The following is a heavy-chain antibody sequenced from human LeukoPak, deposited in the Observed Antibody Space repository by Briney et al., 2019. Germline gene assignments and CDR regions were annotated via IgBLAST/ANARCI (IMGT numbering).Heavy chain of an antibody. V-gene: IGHV1-46*01. CDR1: GYTFTGYY. D-gene: IGHD3-10*01. Sequence: ASVKVSCKASGYTFTGYYMHWVRQAPGQGLEWMGWINPSGGSTSYAQKFQGRVTMTRDMSTSTVYMELSSRRSEDTAVYYCSRTQSPPRGWFDPWGQGPLVTVSS. CDR3: SRTQSPPRGWFDP. CDR2: INPSGGST. J-gene: IGHJ5*02.